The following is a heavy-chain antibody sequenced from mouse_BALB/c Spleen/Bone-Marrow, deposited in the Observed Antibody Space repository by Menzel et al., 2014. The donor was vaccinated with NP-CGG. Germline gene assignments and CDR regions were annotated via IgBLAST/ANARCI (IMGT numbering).Heavy chain of an antibody. CDR3: ARYDGYFDY. D-gene: IGHD2-3*01. V-gene: IGHV3-5*02. CDR2: IYYSGTI. CDR1: GISITTGNYR. J-gene: IGHJ2*01. Sequence: EVHLVESGPGLVKPSQTVSLPCTVTGISITTGNYRWSWIRQFPGNKLEWIGYIYYSGTITYNPSLTSRTTITRDTSKNQFFLEMNSLTAEDTATYYCARYDGYFDYWGQGTTLTVSS.